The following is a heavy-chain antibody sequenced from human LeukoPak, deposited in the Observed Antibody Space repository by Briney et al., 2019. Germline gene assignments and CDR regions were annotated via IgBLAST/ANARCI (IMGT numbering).Heavy chain of an antibody. CDR3: ARASETLRWFDP. V-gene: IGHV4-59*01. Sequence: PSETLSLTCTASGGSISSFYWSWIRQPPGKGLEWIGYIYYTGSTNYNPSLKSRLTISVDMSKNQFSLKLSSVTAADTAVYYCARASETLRWFDPWGQGTLVTVSS. CDR1: GGSISSFY. J-gene: IGHJ5*02. CDR2: IYYTGST.